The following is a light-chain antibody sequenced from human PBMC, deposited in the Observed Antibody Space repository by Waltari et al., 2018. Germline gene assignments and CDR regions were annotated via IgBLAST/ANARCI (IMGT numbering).Light chain of an antibody. CDR3: QQSHTMLYT. CDR1: QSIDTF. J-gene: IGKJ2*01. V-gene: IGKV1-39*01. Sequence: DIQLTQSPSSLSASVGDRVTITCRASQSIDTFLNWYQQRPGKAPKVQIYGATTLQSGVPSRFSGSGSGKHFTLTISSLQPDDFATYFCQQSHTMLYTFGQGTKLEIK. CDR2: GAT.